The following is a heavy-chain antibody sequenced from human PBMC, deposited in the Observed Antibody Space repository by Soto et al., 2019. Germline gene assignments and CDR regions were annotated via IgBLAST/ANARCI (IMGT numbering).Heavy chain of an antibody. CDR1: GGSFTDYY. V-gene: IGHV4-30-4*01. J-gene: IGHJ5*02. CDR2: ISYSGTT. Sequence: SETLSLTCAVYGGSFTDYYWSWIRQPPGEGLEWIGFISYSGTTSYSPSLKSRVAISLDTSKNQFSLSLNFVTAADTAVYYCARGRGYSYGLDPWGQGSLVTVSS. CDR3: ARGRGYSYGLDP. D-gene: IGHD5-18*01.